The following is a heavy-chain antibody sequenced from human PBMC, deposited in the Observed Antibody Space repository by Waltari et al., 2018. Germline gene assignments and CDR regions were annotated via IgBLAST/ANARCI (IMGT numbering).Heavy chain of an antibody. J-gene: IGHJ4*02. CDR3: ARVIMVRGVIIAPSFDY. CDR2: SYHSGST. Sequence: QVQLQESGPGLVKPSGTLSLTCAVSGGSISSSNWWSWVHQTPGKGLEWIGESYHSGSTNYNPALKSRVTISVDKSKNQFSLKLSSVTAADTAVYYCARVIMVRGVIIAPSFDYWGQGTLVTVSS. V-gene: IGHV4-4*02. D-gene: IGHD3-10*01. CDR1: GGSISSSNW.